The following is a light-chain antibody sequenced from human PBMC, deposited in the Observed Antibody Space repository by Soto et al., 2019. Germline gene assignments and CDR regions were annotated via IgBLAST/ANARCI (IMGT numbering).Light chain of an antibody. J-gene: IGLJ1*01. CDR2: DVT. V-gene: IGLV2-14*03. Sequence: QSVLTQPASVSGSPGQSITISCTGTSSDIGSYNYVSWYRQHPGKAPKLIIYDVTNRPAGISSRFSASKSGDTASLTISVLQADDEADYFCSSYKSTSTPYVFGTGTKLTVL. CDR3: SSYKSTSTPYV. CDR1: SSDIGSYNY.